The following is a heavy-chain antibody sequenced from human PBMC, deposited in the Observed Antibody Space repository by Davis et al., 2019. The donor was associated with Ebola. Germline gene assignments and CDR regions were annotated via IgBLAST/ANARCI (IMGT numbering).Heavy chain of an antibody. CDR2: IIPILGIA. CDR1: GGTFSSYA. CDR3: ARGRRIAVAGTDY. J-gene: IGHJ4*02. Sequence: SVKVSCKASGGTFSSYAISWVRQAPGQGLEWMGRIIPILGIANYAQKFQGRVTITRDTSASTAYMELSSLRSEDTAVYYCARGRRIAVAGTDYWGQGTLVTVSS. V-gene: IGHV1-69*04. D-gene: IGHD6-19*01.